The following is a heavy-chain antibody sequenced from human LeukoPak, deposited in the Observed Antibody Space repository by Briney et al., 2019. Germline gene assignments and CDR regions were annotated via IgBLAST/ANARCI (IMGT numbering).Heavy chain of an antibody. CDR3: ARDRGYSGYDTYGMDV. CDR2: ISYDGSNK. CDR1: GFTSSSYA. V-gene: IGHV3-30*04. J-gene: IGHJ6*04. D-gene: IGHD5-12*01. Sequence: PGGSLRLSCAASGFTSSSYAMHWVRQAPGKGLEWVAVISYDGSNKYYADSVKGRFTISRDNSKNTLYLQMNSLRAEDTAVYYCARDRGYSGYDTYGMDVWGKGTTVTVSS.